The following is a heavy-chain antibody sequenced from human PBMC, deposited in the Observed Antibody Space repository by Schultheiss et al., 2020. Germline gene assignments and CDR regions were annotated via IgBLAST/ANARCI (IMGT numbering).Heavy chain of an antibody. V-gene: IGHV4-34*01. J-gene: IGHJ6*03. D-gene: IGHD3-22*01. Sequence: SETLSLTCAVYGGSFSGYYWSWIRQPPGKGLEWIGEINHSGSTNYNPSLKSRVTISVDTSKNQFSLKLSSVTAADTAVYYCARGTDSSGYYSYYYYYYMDVWGKGTTVTVSS. CDR3: ARGTDSSGYYSYYYYYYMDV. CDR1: GGSFSGYY. CDR2: INHSGST.